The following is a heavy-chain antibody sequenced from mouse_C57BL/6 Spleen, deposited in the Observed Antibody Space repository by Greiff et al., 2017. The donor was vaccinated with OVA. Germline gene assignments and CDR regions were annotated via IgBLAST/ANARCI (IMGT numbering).Heavy chain of an antibody. CDR1: GFSLTSYG. D-gene: IGHD1-1*02. V-gene: IGHV2-2*01. Sequence: VQLQQSGPGLVQPSQSLSITCTVSGFSLTSYGVHWVRQSPGKGLEWLGVIWSGGCTDYNAAFISRLSISKDNSKSQVFFKMNSLQADDTAIYYCARNMASYAMDYWGQGTSVTVSS. CDR2: IWSGGCT. J-gene: IGHJ4*01. CDR3: ARNMASYAMDY.